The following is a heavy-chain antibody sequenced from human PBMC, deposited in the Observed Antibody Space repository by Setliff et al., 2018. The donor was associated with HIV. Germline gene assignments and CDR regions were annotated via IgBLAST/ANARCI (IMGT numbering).Heavy chain of an antibody. J-gene: IGHJ4*02. V-gene: IGHV3-33*01. CDR3: ARAYYSSGSDDY. Sequence: GGSLRLSCAASGFTFSSHAMQWVRQAPGKGLEWLAILWSDGSNQYYADSLKGRFTISRDNARNSLYLQMNSLRAEDTAVYYCARAYYSSGSDDYWGQGTLVTVSS. CDR1: GFTFSSHA. CDR2: LWSDGSNQ. D-gene: IGHD6-19*01.